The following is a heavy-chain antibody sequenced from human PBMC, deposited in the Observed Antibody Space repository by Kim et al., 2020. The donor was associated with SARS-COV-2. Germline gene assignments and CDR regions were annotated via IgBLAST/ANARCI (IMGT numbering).Heavy chain of an antibody. J-gene: IGHJ4*02. V-gene: IGHV3-74*01. Sequence: GGSLRLSCAASGFTFTNSWIHWVRQIPGKGPVWVSSVGGDGVSRYYADSVKGRFTTSRDNANNMVYLQMNSLRVDDTAIYYCTSIFEYWGQVALVTVPS. CDR3: TSIFEY. CDR1: GFTFTNSW. D-gene: IGHD3-3*02. CDR2: VGGDGVSR.